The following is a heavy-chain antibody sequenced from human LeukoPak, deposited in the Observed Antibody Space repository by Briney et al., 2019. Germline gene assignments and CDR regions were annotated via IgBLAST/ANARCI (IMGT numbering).Heavy chain of an antibody. V-gene: IGHV1-69*05. CDR1: GCTFSSYA. J-gene: IGHJ5*02. D-gene: IGHD1-7*01. CDR2: IIPIFGTA. CDR3: ARDNYAGANWFDP. Sequence: SVKVSCKASGCTFSSYAISWVRQAPGQGLEWMGGIIPIFGTANYAQKFQGRVTITTDESTSTAYMELSSLRSEDTAVYYCARDNYAGANWFDPWGQGTLVTVSS.